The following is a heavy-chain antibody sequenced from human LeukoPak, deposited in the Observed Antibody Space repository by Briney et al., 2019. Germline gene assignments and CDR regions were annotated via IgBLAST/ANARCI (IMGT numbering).Heavy chain of an antibody. J-gene: IGHJ4*02. V-gene: IGHV3-21*01. CDR2: ISPTGRYI. CDR3: TRLNGPRSSGLCYNDY. D-gene: IGHD2-8*02. Sequence: GGSLRLSCAASQFTFSDYSMAWVRQAPGKGLEWVSTISPTGRYIHYPDSMRGRFTISRDSANNSLSLQMNGLRADDTAVYYCTRLNGPRSSGLCYNDYWGQGALVTVSS. CDR1: QFTFSDYS.